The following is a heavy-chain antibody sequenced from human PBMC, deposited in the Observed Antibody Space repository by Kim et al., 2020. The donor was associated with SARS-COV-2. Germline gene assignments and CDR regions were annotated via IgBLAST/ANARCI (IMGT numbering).Heavy chain of an antibody. J-gene: IGHJ4*02. CDR1: GFTFSSYG. CDR3: ARDFSLTTVVINEVDY. CDR2: ISYDGSNK. D-gene: IGHD4-17*01. Sequence: GGSLRLSCAASGFTFSSYGMHWVRQAPGKGLEWVSVISYDGSNKYYADSVKGRFTISRDNSKNTLYLQMNSLRAEDTAVYYCARDFSLTTVVINEVDYWGEGTLGTVSS. V-gene: IGHV3-33*05.